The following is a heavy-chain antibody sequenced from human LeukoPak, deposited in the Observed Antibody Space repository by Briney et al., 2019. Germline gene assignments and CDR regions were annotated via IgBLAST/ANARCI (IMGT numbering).Heavy chain of an antibody. CDR1: GGSFSGYY. J-gene: IGHJ4*02. V-gene: IGHV4-34*01. D-gene: IGHD2/OR15-2a*01. CDR3: ARDSMTHYFDY. CDR2: INHSGGT. Sequence: PSETLSLTCAVYGGSFSGYYWSWIRQPPGKGLEWIGEINHSGGTNYNPSLKSRVTISVDTSKNQFSLKLSPVTAADTAVYYCARDSMTHYFDYWGQGTLVTVSS.